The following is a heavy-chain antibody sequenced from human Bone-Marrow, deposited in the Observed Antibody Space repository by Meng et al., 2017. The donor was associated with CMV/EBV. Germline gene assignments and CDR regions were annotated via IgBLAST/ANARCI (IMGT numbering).Heavy chain of an antibody. CDR2: ISGAGDNT. J-gene: IGHJ4*02. D-gene: IGHD1-26*01. Sequence: CAASGLSFSSYAMIWVRQAPGKGLEWVSAISGAGDNTYFAASVRGRFTISRDNSKNTLYLQMSSLRADDTALYYCAKLRNYNGGYTEIWGRGTLVTVSS. CDR1: GLSFSSYA. CDR3: AKLRNYNGGYTEI. V-gene: IGHV3-23*01.